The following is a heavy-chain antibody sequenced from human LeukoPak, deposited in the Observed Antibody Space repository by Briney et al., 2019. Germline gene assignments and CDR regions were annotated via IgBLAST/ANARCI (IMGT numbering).Heavy chain of an antibody. Sequence: ASVKVSCKASGYTFTSYCMHWVRQAPGQGLEWMGIINPSGGGTSYAQKFQGRVTMTRDTSTSTVYMELSSLRSEDTAVYYCASSGHYDSSGYSPYYYYYGMDVWGQGTTVTVSS. V-gene: IGHV1-46*03. CDR2: INPSGGGT. CDR1: GYTFTSYC. D-gene: IGHD3-22*01. J-gene: IGHJ6*02. CDR3: ASSGHYDSSGYSPYYYYYGMDV.